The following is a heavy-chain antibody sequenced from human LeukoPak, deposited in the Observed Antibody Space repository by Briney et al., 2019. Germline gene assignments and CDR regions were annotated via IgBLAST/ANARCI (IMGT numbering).Heavy chain of an antibody. D-gene: IGHD3-22*01. Sequence: PGGSLRLSCAASGFTFSSYAMSWVRQAPGKGLEWVSAISGSGGSTYYADSVKGRFTISRDNSKNTLYLQMNSLRAEDTAVYYCATDKEGNYDSSGYYDYWGQGTLVTVSS. CDR3: ATDKEGNYDSSGYYDY. V-gene: IGHV3-23*01. CDR1: GFTFSSYA. CDR2: ISGSGGST. J-gene: IGHJ4*02.